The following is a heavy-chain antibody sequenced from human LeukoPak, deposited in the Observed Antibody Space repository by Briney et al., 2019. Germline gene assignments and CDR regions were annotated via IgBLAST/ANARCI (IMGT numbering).Heavy chain of an antibody. V-gene: IGHV4-38-2*01. D-gene: IGHD2-15*01. J-gene: IGHJ4*02. Sequence: ASETLSLTCAVSGYSISSGYYWGWIRQPPGKGLEWIGSIYHSGSTYYNPSLKSRVTISVDTSKNQFSLKLSSVTAADTAVYYCARGHGYCSGGSCYPNYWGQGTLVTVSS. CDR1: GYSISSGYY. CDR2: IYHSGST. CDR3: ARGHGYCSGGSCYPNY.